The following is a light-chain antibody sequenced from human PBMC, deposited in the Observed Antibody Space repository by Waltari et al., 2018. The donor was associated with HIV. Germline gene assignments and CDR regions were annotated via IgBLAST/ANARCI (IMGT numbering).Light chain of an antibody. CDR3: QSYDNSNWV. J-gene: IGLJ3*02. CDR2: EDD. Sequence: ILTQPHSVSESPGTTVTISCTGSSGSVASNDVTWYPLRPGHAPRTVIYEDDKRPSGVPDRFSGSIDGSSNSASLIISGLKPEDEGDYYCQSYDNSNWVFGGGTKLTV. CDR1: SGSVASND. V-gene: IGLV6-57*02.